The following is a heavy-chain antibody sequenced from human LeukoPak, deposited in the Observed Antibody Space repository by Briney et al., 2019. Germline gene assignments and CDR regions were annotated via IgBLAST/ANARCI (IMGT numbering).Heavy chain of an antibody. CDR3: SREFLSEYSRRGYDYFDP. D-gene: IGHD3-22*01. V-gene: IGHV3-49*03. CDR2: IRRKAHGCTT. J-gene: IGHJ5*02. Sequence: GGSLRLSCTGSGFTLGDYAMSWFRQARGKGLEWVGFIRRKAHGCTTEYAASVKRRFTISRENFKSLAYMHIQTLTSGDTPVYFCSREFLSEYSRRGYDYFDPWGPGTLVTVSS. CDR1: GFTLGDYA.